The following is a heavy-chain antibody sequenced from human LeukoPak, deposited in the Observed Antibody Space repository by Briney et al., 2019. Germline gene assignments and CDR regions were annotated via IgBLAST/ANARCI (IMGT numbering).Heavy chain of an antibody. CDR1: GGSFSGYY. J-gene: IGHJ4*02. CDR3: ARQIETYSSIWYRYFDY. D-gene: IGHD6-13*01. V-gene: IGHV4-39*01. Sequence: PSETLSLTCSVYGGSFSGYYWTWIRQPPGKGLEWIGSIYYSGSTYYNPSLKSRVTISVDTSKRQFSLKVSSVTAADAAVYYCARQIETYSSIWYRYFDYWGQGTLVTVSS. CDR2: IYYSGST.